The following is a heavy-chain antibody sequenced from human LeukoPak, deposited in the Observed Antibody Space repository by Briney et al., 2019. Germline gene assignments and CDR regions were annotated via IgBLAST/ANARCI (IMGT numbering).Heavy chain of an antibody. CDR1: GFTFSSYG. CDR2: IWYDGSNK. CDR3: ARARGDCSGGSCYLLYY. J-gene: IGHJ4*02. Sequence: PGGSLRLSCAASGFTFSSYGMHWVRQAPGKGLEWVAVIWYDGSNKYYADSVKGRFTISRGNSKNTLYLQMNSLRAEDTAVYYCARARGDCSGGSCYLLYYWGQGTLVTVSS. D-gene: IGHD2-15*01. V-gene: IGHV3-33*01.